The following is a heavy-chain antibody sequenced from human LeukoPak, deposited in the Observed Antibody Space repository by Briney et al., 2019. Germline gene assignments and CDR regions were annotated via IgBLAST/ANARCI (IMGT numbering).Heavy chain of an antibody. D-gene: IGHD6-6*01. Sequence: SETLSLTCAIYGGSFGDYFWSWIRQPPGKGLEWIGEINHSGSTNYNPSLKSRVTISVDTSKNQFSLKLSSVTAADTAVYFCARSHSSSSEVSLGYWGQGTLVTVSS. V-gene: IGHV4-34*01. CDR2: INHSGST. CDR3: ARSHSSSSEVSLGY. J-gene: IGHJ4*02. CDR1: GGSFGDYF.